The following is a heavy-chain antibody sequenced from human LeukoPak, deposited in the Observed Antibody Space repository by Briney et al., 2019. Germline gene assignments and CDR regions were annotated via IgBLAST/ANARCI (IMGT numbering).Heavy chain of an antibody. V-gene: IGHV5-51*04. J-gene: IGHJ4*02. D-gene: IGHD2-21*01. CDR1: GYSFTSYW. Sequence: GESLKISCQGSGYSFTSYWIGWVRQMPGQGLEWMGVIYPGDSETRYSPPFQGQSTISTHKPIPTAYLPWTSLSASRTPVYYCFLYGGNSNTDYWGQGTLVTVSS. CDR2: IYPGDSET. CDR3: FLYGGNSNTDY.